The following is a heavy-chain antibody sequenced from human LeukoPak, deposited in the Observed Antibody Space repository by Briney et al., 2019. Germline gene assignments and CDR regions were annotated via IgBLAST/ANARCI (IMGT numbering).Heavy chain of an antibody. D-gene: IGHD3-10*01. V-gene: IGHV1-2*02. CDR2: INPNSGGT. J-gene: IGHJ6*02. CDR3: AKDYYYHSGRGSGGMDV. CDR1: GYTFTGYY. Sequence: GASVKVSCKASGYTFTGYYIHWARQAPGQGLEWMGWINPNSGGTNYAQRFQGRVTMTRETSISTAHMELSSLRSDDTAVYYCAKDYYYHSGRGSGGMDVWGQGTTVTVSS.